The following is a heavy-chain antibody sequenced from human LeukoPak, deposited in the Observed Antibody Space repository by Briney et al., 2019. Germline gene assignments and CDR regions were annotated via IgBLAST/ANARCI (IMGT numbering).Heavy chain of an antibody. CDR1: GYTFTSYG. Sequence: GASVKVSCKASGYTFTSYGISWVRQAPGQGLEWMGRISVDNGDTNYAQKLQGRVTMTTDTSTSTAYMELRSLRSDGTAVYYCARQYNWRPSEYEWVNYFDPWGQGTLVTVSS. CDR2: ISVDNGDT. J-gene: IGHJ5*02. CDR3: ARQYNWRPSEYEWVNYFDP. D-gene: IGHD1-20*01. V-gene: IGHV1-18*01.